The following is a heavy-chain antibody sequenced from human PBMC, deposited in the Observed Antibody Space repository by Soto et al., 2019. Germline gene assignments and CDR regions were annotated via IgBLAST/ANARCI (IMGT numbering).Heavy chain of an antibody. CDR2: INSGGKSI. D-gene: IGHD4-17*01. CDR3: ARESHGDAFDF. V-gene: IGHV3-48*03. J-gene: IGHJ4*02. Sequence: EVQLVESGGALVQPGGSLRLSCAASGFTFSDYEMNWVRQAPGKGLEWVSYINSGGKSIKYTDSVKGRFTISRDNARTSLFLQMNSLRDDDTAVYYCARESHGDAFDFWGQGTLVTVSS. CDR1: GFTFSDYE.